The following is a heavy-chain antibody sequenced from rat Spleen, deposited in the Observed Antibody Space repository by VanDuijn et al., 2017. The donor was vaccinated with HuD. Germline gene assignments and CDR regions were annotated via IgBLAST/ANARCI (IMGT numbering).Heavy chain of an antibody. Sequence: EVQLVESDGGLVQPGRSLKLSCVVSSSSDYDMTWVRQAPTKGLEWVATISYDGSSTYYRDSVKGRFTISRDNAKSTLYLQMDSLRSEDTATYYCTTLRYWGQGVMVTVSS. CDR3: TTLRY. CDR1: SSSDYD. V-gene: IGHV5-29*01. CDR2: ISYDGSST. J-gene: IGHJ2*01.